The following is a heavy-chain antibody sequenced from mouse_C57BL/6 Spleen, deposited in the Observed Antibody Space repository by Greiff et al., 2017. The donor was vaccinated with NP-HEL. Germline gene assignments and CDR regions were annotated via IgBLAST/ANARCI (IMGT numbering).Heavy chain of an antibody. V-gene: IGHV5-17*01. D-gene: IGHD5-1*01. CDR3: ARGGSTLDY. Sequence: EVQLVESGGGLVKPGGSLKLSCAASGFTFSDYGMHWVRQAPEKGLECVAYISSGSSTIYYADTVKGRFTISRDNAKNTLFLQMTSLRSEDTAMYYCARGGSTLDYWGQGTTLTVSS. CDR1: GFTFSDYG. J-gene: IGHJ2*01. CDR2: ISSGSSTI.